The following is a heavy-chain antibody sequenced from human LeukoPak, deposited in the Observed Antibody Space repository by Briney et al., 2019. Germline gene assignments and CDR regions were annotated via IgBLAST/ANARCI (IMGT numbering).Heavy chain of an antibody. J-gene: IGHJ4*02. D-gene: IGHD4-17*01. Sequence: ETSETLSLTCAVYGGSFSGYYWSWIRQPPGKGLEWIGEINHSGSTNYNPSLKSRVTISVDTSKNQFSLKLSSVTAADTAVYYCASKPRENNGYGDSRVSSPQNEITYFDYWGQGTLVTVSS. CDR2: INHSGST. CDR3: ASKPRENNGYGDSRVSSPQNEITYFDY. CDR1: GGSFSGYY. V-gene: IGHV4-34*01.